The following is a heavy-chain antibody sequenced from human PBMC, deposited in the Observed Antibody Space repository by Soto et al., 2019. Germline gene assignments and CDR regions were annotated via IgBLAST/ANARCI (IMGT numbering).Heavy chain of an antibody. J-gene: IGHJ6*02. V-gene: IGHV1-2*04. CDR3: ARAGYYYGSGSSVHYYYYGMDV. CDR2: INPNSGST. Sequence: GASVKVSCKASGYTFTGYYMHWVRQAPGQGLEWMGWINPNSGSTNYAQKFQGWVTMTRDTSISTAYMELSRLRSDDTAVYYCARAGYYYGSGSSVHYYYYGMDVWGQGTTVTVSS. D-gene: IGHD3-10*01. CDR1: GYTFTGYY.